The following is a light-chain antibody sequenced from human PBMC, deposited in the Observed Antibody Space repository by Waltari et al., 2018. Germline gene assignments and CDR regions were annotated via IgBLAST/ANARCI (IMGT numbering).Light chain of an antibody. Sequence: SYEVTQPPSVSVSPGQTASITCSGDKLGEKYASWYQQKPGQSPVLVIYKDNKRPSGIPERFSGSSSGNTATLTISGTQAMDEADYYCQAWDSTTRVLGAGTKVTVL. CDR1: KLGEKY. J-gene: IGLJ1*01. V-gene: IGLV3-1*01. CDR3: QAWDSTTRV. CDR2: KDN.